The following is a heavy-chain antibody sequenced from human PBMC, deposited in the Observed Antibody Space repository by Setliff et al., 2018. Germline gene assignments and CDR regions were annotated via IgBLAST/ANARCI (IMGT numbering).Heavy chain of an antibody. D-gene: IGHD3-9*01. J-gene: IGHJ5*01. V-gene: IGHV3-15*01. CDR2: IKSTTEDAST. CDR3: ATGPRDNRNFLNWLGS. CDR1: GITFKNAW. Sequence: GGSLRLSCAASGITFKNAWMTWVRQAPGKGLEWVGRIKSTTEDASTDLAAAVKGRFTMSRDDSNNTVYLQMSSLKSEDTAVYYCATGPRDNRNFLNWLGSWGQGTLVTVSS.